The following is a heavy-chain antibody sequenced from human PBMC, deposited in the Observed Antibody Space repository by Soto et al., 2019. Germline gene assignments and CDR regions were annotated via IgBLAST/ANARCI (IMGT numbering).Heavy chain of an antibody. CDR1: GFXXXXXA. D-gene: IGHD7-27*01. CDR2: ISGGGDAA. CDR3: ARKILGSTTRPNYWYFDL. V-gene: IGHV3-23*01. J-gene: IGHJ2*01. Sequence: EVQVLESGGGXXXXGGXXXLSCAGSGFXXXXXAMNXXXXAPGKGLEWVSSISGGGDAAFFPDSVRGRFTISRDNSKNTVTLQMNSLGVDDTAVYYCARKILGSTTRPNYWYFDLWGRGTLVTVSS.